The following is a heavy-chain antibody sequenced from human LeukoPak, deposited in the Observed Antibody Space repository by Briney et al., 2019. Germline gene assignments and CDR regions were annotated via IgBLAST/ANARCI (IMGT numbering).Heavy chain of an antibody. Sequence: SETLSLTCTVSGGSISSYYWSWIRQPAGKGLEWIGRIYTSGSTNYNPSLKSRVTMSVDTSKNQFSLKLSSVTAADMAVYYCARGRSESYFAIYYYYGMDVWGQGTTVTVSS. V-gene: IGHV4-4*07. D-gene: IGHD1-26*01. CDR3: ARGRSESYFAIYYYYGMDV. CDR2: IYTSGST. J-gene: IGHJ6*02. CDR1: GGSISSYY.